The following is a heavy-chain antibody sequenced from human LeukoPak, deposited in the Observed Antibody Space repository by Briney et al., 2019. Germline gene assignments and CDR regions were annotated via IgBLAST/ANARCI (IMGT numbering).Heavy chain of an antibody. CDR1: GYTFTSYW. J-gene: IGHJ5*02. D-gene: IGHD6-6*01. V-gene: IGHV5-51*01. CDR2: IYPGVSDT. CDR3: ARLIVGSSSTGWFDP. Sequence: GESLKISCQSSGYTFTSYWIGWVRQMPGKGLQWMGIIYPGVSDTTYSPSFQGQVTISADKSISTAYLQWSSLKASDTAIYYCARLIVGSSSTGWFDPWGQGTLVTVSS.